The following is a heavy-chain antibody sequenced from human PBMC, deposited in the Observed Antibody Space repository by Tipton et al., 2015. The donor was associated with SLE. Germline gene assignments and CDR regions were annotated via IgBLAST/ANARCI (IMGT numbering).Heavy chain of an antibody. Sequence: TLSLTCTVSGGSISSGGYYWSWIRQHPGKGLEWIGYIYYSGSTYYNPSLKSRVTISVDTSKNQFSLKLSSVTAADTAVYYCARAPTDIVVVVAAPGWFDPWGQGTLVTVSS. J-gene: IGHJ5*02. CDR1: GGSISSGGYY. V-gene: IGHV4-30-4*08. CDR2: IYYSGST. CDR3: ARAPTDIVVVVAAPGWFDP. D-gene: IGHD2-15*01.